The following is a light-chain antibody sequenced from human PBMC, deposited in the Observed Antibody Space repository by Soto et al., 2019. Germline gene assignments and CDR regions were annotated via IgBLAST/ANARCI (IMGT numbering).Light chain of an antibody. V-gene: IGKV3-20*01. Sequence: IVMTPSPATLSVSPGGGATLSCRASQRVGSSYLPWHKHEPGQPPRRPIYGASDRATGIPDMFSGSRSWTDFTLPISRLEPADFPVNYCQQYGSSPLTTGGGTKVDIK. J-gene: IGKJ4*01. CDR1: QRVGSSY. CDR3: QQYGSSPLT. CDR2: GAS.